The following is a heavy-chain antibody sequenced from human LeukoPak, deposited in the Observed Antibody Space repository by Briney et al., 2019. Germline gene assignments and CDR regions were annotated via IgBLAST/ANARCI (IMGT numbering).Heavy chain of an antibody. CDR3: ARKEYSNSKFDY. J-gene: IGHJ4*02. Sequence: SQTLSLTCTVSGGSISSGSYYWSWIRQPAGKGLEWIGRIYTTGSTYYNPSLKSRVTISADTSKNQISLSLSSVTAADTAVYYCARKEYSNSKFDYWGQGTLVTVSS. CDR2: IYTTGST. V-gene: IGHV4-61*02. D-gene: IGHD2/OR15-2a*01. CDR1: GGSISSGSYY.